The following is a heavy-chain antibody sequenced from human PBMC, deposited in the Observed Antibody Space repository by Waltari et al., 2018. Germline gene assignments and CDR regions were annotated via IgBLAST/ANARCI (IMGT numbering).Heavy chain of an antibody. CDR3: ARGLPSIVGFGELLFRCDP. Sequence: QVQLQQWGAGLLKPSETLSLTCAVDGGSFSGFYWSWIRQPPGKGLEWIGETNHFGRHNNNPSLKSRVTISVDTSKNQFSLKMSSVTAADTAIYYCARGLPSIVGFGELLFRCDPWGQGTLVTVSS. J-gene: IGHJ5*02. V-gene: IGHV4-34*01. CDR1: GGSFSGFY. D-gene: IGHD3-10*01. CDR2: TNHFGRH.